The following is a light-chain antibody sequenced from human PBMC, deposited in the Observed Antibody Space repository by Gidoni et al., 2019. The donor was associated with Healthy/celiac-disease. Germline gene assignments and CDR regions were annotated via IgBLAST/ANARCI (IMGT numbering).Light chain of an antibody. V-gene: IGKV1-9*01. CDR1: QGISSY. CDR2: AAS. CDR3: QQLNSYPRLT. J-gene: IGKJ4*01. Sequence: DIQLTQSPSFLSASVGDRVTINCRASQGISSYLAWYQQKPGKAPKLLIYAASTLPSGVPSRFSGSGSGTEFTLTISSLQPEDFATYYCQQLNSYPRLTFGGGTKVEIK.